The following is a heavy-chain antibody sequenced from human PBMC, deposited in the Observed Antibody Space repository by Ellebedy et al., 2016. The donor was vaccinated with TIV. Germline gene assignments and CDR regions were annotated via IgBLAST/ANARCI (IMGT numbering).Heavy chain of an antibody. CDR2: VYYSGTT. V-gene: IGHV4-61*01. J-gene: IGHJ4*02. Sequence: SETLSLXXTVSGGSVSSGSYYWSWIRQTPEKGLEWIAYVYYSGTTKYNPSLESRLSISVDTSMNQFSLRMTSVTVADTGVYFCARRIRGAAHFDYWGPGIRVTVSS. D-gene: IGHD3-10*01. CDR1: GGSVSSGSYY. CDR3: ARRIRGAAHFDY.